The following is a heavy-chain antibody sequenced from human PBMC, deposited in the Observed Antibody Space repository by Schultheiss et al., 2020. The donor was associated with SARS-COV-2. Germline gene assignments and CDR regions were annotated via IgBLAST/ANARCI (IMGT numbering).Heavy chain of an antibody. D-gene: IGHD1-1*01. CDR2: ISYDGSNK. J-gene: IGHJ4*02. V-gene: IGHV3-33*05. CDR3: TKRNWLDF. CDR1: GFTFSTYA. Sequence: GGSLRLSCAASGFTFSTYAMNWVRQAPGKGLEWVAVISYDGSNKYYADSVKGRFTISRDNSQNTLYLQMNSLTAEDTAVYYCTKRNWLDFWGQGTLVTVSS.